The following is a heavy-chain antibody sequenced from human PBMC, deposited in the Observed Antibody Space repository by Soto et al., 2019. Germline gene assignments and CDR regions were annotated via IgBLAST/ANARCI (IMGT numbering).Heavy chain of an antibody. CDR1: GFTFSSYG. J-gene: IGHJ4*02. CDR3: AKPSYDYWSGYYHPFDY. CDR2: IWHDGSNS. V-gene: IGHV3-33*06. D-gene: IGHD3-3*01. Sequence: ESGGGVVQPGRSQRLSCPASGFTFSSYGMHWVRQAPGKGLEWVAFIWHDGSNSYYVDSVKGRFTISRDNSKNTLYLQMNSLRAEDTAVYYCAKPSYDYWSGYYHPFDYWGQGTLVTVSS.